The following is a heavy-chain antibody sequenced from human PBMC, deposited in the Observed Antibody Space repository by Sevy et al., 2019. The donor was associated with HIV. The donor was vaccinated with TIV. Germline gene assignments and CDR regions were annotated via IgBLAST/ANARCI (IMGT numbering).Heavy chain of an antibody. CDR2: FSSSGGNT. Sequence: GGSLRLSCAASGFTFSSYAMSWVRQAPGKGLEWVSVFSSSGGNTYYADSVKGRFTISRDNSKNTLYLQMNSLRAEDTAVYYCSTDPIIVLLVTDGMDVWGQGTTVTVSS. J-gene: IGHJ6*02. CDR3: STDPIIVLLVTDGMDV. D-gene: IGHD2-8*02. V-gene: IGHV3-23*01. CDR1: GFTFSSYA.